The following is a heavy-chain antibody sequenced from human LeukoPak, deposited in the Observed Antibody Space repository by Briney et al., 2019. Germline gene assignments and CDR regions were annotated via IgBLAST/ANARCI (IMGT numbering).Heavy chain of an antibody. Sequence: SVKVSCKACGGTFSSYAISWVRQAPGQGVEWMGRIIPIFGTANYPQKFHGRVTITTDESTSTAYMELSSLRSEDTAVYYCARDTSSGLDYWGQGTLVTVSS. D-gene: IGHD6-19*01. J-gene: IGHJ4*02. V-gene: IGHV1-69*05. CDR3: ARDTSSGLDY. CDR1: GGTFSSYA. CDR2: IIPIFGTA.